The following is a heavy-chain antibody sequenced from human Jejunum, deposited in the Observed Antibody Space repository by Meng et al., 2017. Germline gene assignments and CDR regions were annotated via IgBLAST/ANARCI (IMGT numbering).Heavy chain of an antibody. D-gene: IGHD3-9*01. CDR1: GVSINTYY. V-gene: IGHV4-59*01. Sequence: SETLSLTCSVSGVSINTYYWSWIRQAPGKGLEWIGYMYASGNPNYNPAVKSRVTISKDTSTNQSSLQLHTVTAADTAVYYCARRRGNKTGYPYDFWGQGTQVTVSS. CDR2: MYASGNP. CDR3: ARRRGNKTGYPYDF. J-gene: IGHJ4*01.